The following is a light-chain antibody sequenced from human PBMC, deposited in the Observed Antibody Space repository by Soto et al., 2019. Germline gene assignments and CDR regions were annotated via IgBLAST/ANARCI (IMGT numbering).Light chain of an antibody. CDR2: GAS. CDR1: QSVSSN. V-gene: IGKV3-15*01. CDR3: QQYDNWPLT. Sequence: EIVMTQSQATLSVSPGERVTLSCRASQSVSSNLAWYQQKPGQAPRLLMYGASTRATGIPARFSGSGSGTEFTLTISSLQSEDFAVYYCQQYDNWPLTFGGGTKVDIK. J-gene: IGKJ4*01.